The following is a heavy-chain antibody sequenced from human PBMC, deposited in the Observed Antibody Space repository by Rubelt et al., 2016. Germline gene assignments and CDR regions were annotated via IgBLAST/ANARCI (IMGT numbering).Heavy chain of an antibody. V-gene: IGHV3-7*03. D-gene: IGHD1-26*01. CDR3: ARDLRIVGATTRYYYYGMDV. Sequence: GKGLEWLANIKQDGSEKYYVDSVKGRFTISRDNAKNSLYLKMNSLRAEDTAVYYCARDLRIVGATTRYYYYGMDVWGQGTTVTVSS. J-gene: IGHJ6*02. CDR2: IKQDGSEK.